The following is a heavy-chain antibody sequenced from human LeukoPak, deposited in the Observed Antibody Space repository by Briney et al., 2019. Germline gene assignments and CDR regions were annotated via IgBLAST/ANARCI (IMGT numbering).Heavy chain of an antibody. CDR1: GFTFDDYV. Sequence: GRSLRLSCAASGFTFDDYVMHWVRQAPGKGLEWVASISSSSGNLGYADSVKGRFTISRDNAKNSLYLQMNSLRAEDTALYYCAMGRSRGAFDIWGQGTMVTVSS. CDR3: AMGRSRGAFDI. D-gene: IGHD6-25*01. J-gene: IGHJ3*02. V-gene: IGHV3-9*01. CDR2: ISSSSGNL.